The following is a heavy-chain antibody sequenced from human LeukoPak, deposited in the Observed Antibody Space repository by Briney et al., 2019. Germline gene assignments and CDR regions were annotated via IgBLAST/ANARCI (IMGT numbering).Heavy chain of an antibody. CDR1: GFTFSSYA. V-gene: IGHV3-23*01. CDR2: ISGSGGST. Sequence: GGSLRLSCAASGFTFSSYAMSWVRQAPGKGLEWVSAISGSGGSTYYADSVKGRFTISRDNSKNTLYLQMNGLRAEDTAVYYCAKDMGRYCSSTSCCFGYWGQGTLVTVSS. J-gene: IGHJ4*02. D-gene: IGHD2-2*01. CDR3: AKDMGRYCSSTSCCFGY.